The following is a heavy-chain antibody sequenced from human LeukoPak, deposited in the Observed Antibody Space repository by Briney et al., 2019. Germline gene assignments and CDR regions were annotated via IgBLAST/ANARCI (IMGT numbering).Heavy chain of an antibody. CDR3: AKDDGYPTAFDY. CDR1: GFTFSSYA. J-gene: IGHJ4*02. CDR2: ISYDGSNK. D-gene: IGHD5-24*01. V-gene: IGHV3-30*18. Sequence: PGGSLRLSCAASGFTFSSYAMSWVRQAPGKGLEWVAVISYDGSNKYYADSVKGRFTISRDNSKNTLYLQMNSLRAEDTAVYYCAKDDGYPTAFDYWGQGTLVTVSS.